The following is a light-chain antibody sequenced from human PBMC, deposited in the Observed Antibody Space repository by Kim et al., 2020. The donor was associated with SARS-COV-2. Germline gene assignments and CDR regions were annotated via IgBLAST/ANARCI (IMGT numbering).Light chain of an antibody. CDR2: DVT. V-gene: IGLV2-14*03. CDR3: TSYTVSTIYASTNYF. CDR1: NSDVGAYNF. Sequence: QSALTQPASVSGSPGQSITISCTGTNSDVGAYNFVSWYQQHPGKAPKLIIYDVTKRPSGVSVRFSGSKSANTASLTISGLQADDEADYYCTSYTVSTIYASTNYFFGTGTKVTVL. J-gene: IGLJ1*01.